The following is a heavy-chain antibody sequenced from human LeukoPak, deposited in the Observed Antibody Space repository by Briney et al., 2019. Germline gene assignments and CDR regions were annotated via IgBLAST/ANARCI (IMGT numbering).Heavy chain of an antibody. CDR1: GGSISSYY. CDR2: IYYSGST. J-gene: IGHJ4*02. CDR3: ARSSYYYDSSGYYFDY. V-gene: IGHV4-59*08. D-gene: IGHD3-22*01. Sequence: SETLSLTCTVSGGSISSYYWSWIRQPPGKGLEWVGYIYYSGSTNYNPSLKSRVTISVDTSKNQFSLKLSSVTAADTAVYYCARSSYYYDSSGYYFDYWGQGTLVTVSS.